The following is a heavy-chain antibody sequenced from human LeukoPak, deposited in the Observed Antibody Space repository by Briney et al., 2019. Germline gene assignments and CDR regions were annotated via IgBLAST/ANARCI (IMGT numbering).Heavy chain of an antibody. J-gene: IGHJ4*02. V-gene: IGHV1-8*01. CDR3: ARGTDYGSGIMF. CDR1: GYTFTSYD. Sequence: ASVKVSCKASGYTFTSYDINWVRQATGQGLEWMGWMNPNSGNTGYAQKFQGRGTMTRNTSISTAYMELSSLRSEETAVYYCARGTDYGSGIMFWGQGTLVTVSS. CDR2: MNPNSGNT. D-gene: IGHD3-10*01.